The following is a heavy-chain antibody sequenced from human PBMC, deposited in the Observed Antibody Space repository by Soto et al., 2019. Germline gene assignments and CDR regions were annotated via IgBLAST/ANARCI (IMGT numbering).Heavy chain of an antibody. CDR1: GFTFSSYA. J-gene: IGHJ3*02. Sequence: GGSLRLSCAASGFTFSSYAMHWVRQAPGKGLEYVSAISSNGGSTYYANSVKGRFTISRDNSKNTLYLQMGSLRAEDMAVYYCARDRGAYCGGDCYDAFDIWGQGTMVTVSS. D-gene: IGHD2-21*02. CDR3: ARDRGAYCGGDCYDAFDI. V-gene: IGHV3-64*01. CDR2: ISSNGGST.